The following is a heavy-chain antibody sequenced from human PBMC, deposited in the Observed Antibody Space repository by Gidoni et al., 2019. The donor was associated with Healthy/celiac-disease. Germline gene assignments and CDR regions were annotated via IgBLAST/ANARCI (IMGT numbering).Heavy chain of an antibody. D-gene: IGHD2-15*01. CDR1: GYTFTSYG. CDR3: ARDIVVVVAATPYYYYGMDV. CDR2: ISAYNGNT. V-gene: IGHV1-18*01. Sequence: QVQLVQSGAEVKKPGASVKVSCKASGYTFTSYGISWVRQAPGQGLEWMGWISAYNGNTNYAQKLQGRVTMTTDTSTSIAYMELRSLRSDDTAVYYCARDIVVVVAATPYYYYGMDVWGQGTTVTVSS. J-gene: IGHJ6*02.